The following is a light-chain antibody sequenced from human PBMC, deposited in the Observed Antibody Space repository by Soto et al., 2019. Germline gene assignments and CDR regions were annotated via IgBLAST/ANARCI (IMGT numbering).Light chain of an antibody. CDR3: QYYDSSLSGWKV. CDR2: GNS. V-gene: IGLV1-40*01. J-gene: IGLJ2*01. Sequence: QSVLTQPPSVSGAPGQRVTISCTGSSSNIGAGYDVHWYQQLPGTAPKLLIYGNSNRPSGVPDRFSGSKSGTSASLAITGLQAEDEAAYYCQYYDSSLSGWKVFGGGTKLTVL. CDR1: SSNIGAGYD.